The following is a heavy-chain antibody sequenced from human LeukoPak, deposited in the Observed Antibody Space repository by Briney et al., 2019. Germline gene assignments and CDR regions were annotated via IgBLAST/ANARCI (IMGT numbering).Heavy chain of an antibody. V-gene: IGHV4-59*01. CDR2: IYYTGST. CDR3: ARVSVHGYSDY. Sequence: SETLSLTCTVSGGSISSYYWSWIRQPPGKGLEWIGYIYYTGSTKYNPSLKSRLTISVDTSKNQFSLKLSSVTAADTAVYYCARVSVHGYSDYWGQGTLVTVSS. CDR1: GGSISSYY. J-gene: IGHJ4*02. D-gene: IGHD3-10*01.